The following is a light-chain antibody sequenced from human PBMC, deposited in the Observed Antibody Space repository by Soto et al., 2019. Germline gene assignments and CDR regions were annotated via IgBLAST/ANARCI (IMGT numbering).Light chain of an antibody. V-gene: IGKV1-27*01. J-gene: IGKJ1*01. CDR1: QVFNNY. CDR2: AAS. Sequence: DIQMTQSPSSLSASVGDGVTITCRASQVFNNYLAWYQQKPGKVPKLLIYAASTLQSGVPFRFSGSGSGTDFTLTISSLQPEDVATYYCQKYNSAPWTFGQGTKVEIK. CDR3: QKYNSAPWT.